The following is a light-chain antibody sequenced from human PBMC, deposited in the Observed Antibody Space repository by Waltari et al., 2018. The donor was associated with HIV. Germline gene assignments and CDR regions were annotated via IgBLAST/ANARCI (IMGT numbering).Light chain of an antibody. V-gene: IGKV1D-13*01. J-gene: IGKJ4*01. CDR1: QGISRA. CDR3: QQCNNYPLT. Sequence: AIQLTHSPSSLSASVGHRVTITCRASQGISRALAWYQQKPGKAPKLLIYDASSLESGVPSRFSGSGSGTEFTLTISSLQPEDFATYYCQQCNNYPLTFGGGTKVEIK. CDR2: DAS.